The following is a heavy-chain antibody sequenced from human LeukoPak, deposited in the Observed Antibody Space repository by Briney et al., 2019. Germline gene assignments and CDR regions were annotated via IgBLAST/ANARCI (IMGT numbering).Heavy chain of an antibody. Sequence: SETLSLTCTVSGYSISSGYYWGWIRQPPGKGLEWIGSIYHSGSAYYNPSLKSRVTISVDASKNQFSLKLSSVTAADTAVYYCARGRAFFDWGQGTLVTVSS. CDR1: GYSISSGYY. CDR3: ARGRAFFD. J-gene: IGHJ4*02. CDR2: IYHSGSA. D-gene: IGHD3-3*02. V-gene: IGHV4-38-2*02.